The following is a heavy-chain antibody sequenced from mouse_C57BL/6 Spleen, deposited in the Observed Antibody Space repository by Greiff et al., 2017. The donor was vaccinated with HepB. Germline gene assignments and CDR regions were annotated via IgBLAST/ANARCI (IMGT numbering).Heavy chain of an antibody. CDR1: GFNIKNTY. V-gene: IGHV14-3*01. J-gene: IGHJ4*01. Sequence: EVMLVESVAELVRPGASVKLSCTASGFNIKNTYMHWVKQRPEQGLEWIGRIDPANGNTKYAPKFQGKATITADTSSNTAYLQLSSLTSEDTAIYYCASELTTMVTTGAMDYWGQGTSVTVSS. CDR3: ASELTTMVTTGAMDY. D-gene: IGHD2-1*01. CDR2: IDPANGNT.